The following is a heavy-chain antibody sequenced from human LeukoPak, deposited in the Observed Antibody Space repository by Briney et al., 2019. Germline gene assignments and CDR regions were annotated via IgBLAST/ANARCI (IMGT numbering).Heavy chain of an antibody. CDR3: ARVKRDCSGGTCYSYDY. CDR2: LTGGGDFT. V-gene: IGHV3-23*01. D-gene: IGHD2-15*01. CDR1: GFTFSNYA. Sequence: PGGSLRLSCGASGFTFSNYAMYWVRQAPGKGLEWVSGLTGGGDFTYYADSVKGRFTISRDNSKNTVFLQMNGLRAEDTAVYYCARVKRDCSGGTCYSYDYWGQGTLVTVSS. J-gene: IGHJ4*02.